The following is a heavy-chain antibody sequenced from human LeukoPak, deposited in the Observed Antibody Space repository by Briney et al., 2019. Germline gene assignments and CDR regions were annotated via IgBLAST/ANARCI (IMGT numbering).Heavy chain of an antibody. J-gene: IGHJ4*02. CDR1: GYTFTGYY. CDR2: INPNSGGT. CDR3: ARDSTYYYDSSGYYYYRY. Sequence: ASVKVSCEASGYTFTGYYMHWVRQAPGQGLEWMGWINPNSGGTNYAQKFQGRVTMTRDTSISTAYMELSRLRSDDTAVYYCARDSTYYYDSSGYYYYRYWGQGTLVTVSS. V-gene: IGHV1-2*02. D-gene: IGHD3-22*01.